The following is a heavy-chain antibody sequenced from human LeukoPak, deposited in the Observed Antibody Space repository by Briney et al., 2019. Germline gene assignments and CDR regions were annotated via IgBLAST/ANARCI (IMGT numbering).Heavy chain of an antibody. CDR1: GFIVSSNY. D-gene: IGHD3-22*01. J-gene: IGHJ4*02. CDR2: ISSGGNT. CDR3: AREVRGYYFDY. V-gene: IGHV3-53*01. Sequence: GGSLRLSCAASGFIVSSNYMSWVRQAPGKGLEWVSVISSGGNTYYADSVKGRFTISRDISKNTLYLQMDGLRAEDTAVYYCAREVRGYYFDYWGQGTLVTVSS.